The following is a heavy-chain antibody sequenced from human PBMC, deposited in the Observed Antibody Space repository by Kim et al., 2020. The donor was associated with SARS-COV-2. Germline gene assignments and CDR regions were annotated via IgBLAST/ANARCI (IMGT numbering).Heavy chain of an antibody. D-gene: IGHD3-22*01. CDR2: IIPIFGTA. Sequence: SVKVSCKASGGTFSSYAISWVRQAPGQGLEWMGGIIPIFGTANYAQKFQGRVTITADESTSIAYMELSSLRSEDTAVYCCARDLTMIVVVITTGGYFDYWGQGPLVTVSS. CDR1: GGTFSSYA. V-gene: IGHV1-69*13. J-gene: IGHJ4*02. CDR3: ARDLTMIVVVITTGGYFDY.